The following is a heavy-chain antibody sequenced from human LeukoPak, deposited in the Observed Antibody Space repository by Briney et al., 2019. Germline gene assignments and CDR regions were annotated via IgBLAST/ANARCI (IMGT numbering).Heavy chain of an antibody. CDR2: ISYDGSNK. CDR1: GFTFSSYG. Sequence: SGGSLRLSCAASGFTFSSYGMHWVRQAPGKGLEWVAVISYDGSNKYYADSVKGRFTISRDNSKNTLYLQMNSLRAEDTAVYYCARDLGFSTFDNWGQGTLVTVSS. J-gene: IGHJ4*02. V-gene: IGHV3-30*03. CDR3: ARDLGFSTFDN. D-gene: IGHD2/OR15-2a*01.